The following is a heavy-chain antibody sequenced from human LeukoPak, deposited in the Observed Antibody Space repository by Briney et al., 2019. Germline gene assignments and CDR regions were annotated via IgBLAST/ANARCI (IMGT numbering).Heavy chain of an antibody. CDR2: IYYSGST. CDR3: ARDYGSGRVGGYYYYMDV. D-gene: IGHD3-10*01. Sequence: SETLSLTCTVSGGSISTSNYYWGWIRQPPGKGLEWIGYIYYSGSTNYNPSLKSRVTISVDTSKNQFSLKLSSVTAADTAVYYCARDYGSGRVGGYYYYMDVWGKGTTVTISS. CDR1: GGSISTSNYY. J-gene: IGHJ6*03. V-gene: IGHV4-61*01.